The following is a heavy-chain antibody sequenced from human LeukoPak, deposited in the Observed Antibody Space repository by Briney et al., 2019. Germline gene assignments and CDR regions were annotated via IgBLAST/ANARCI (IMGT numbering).Heavy chain of an antibody. Sequence: GASVKVSCKASGYTFTGYYMHWVRQAPGQGLEWMGWINPNSGGTNYAQKFQGRVTMTRDTSISTAYMELSRLRSDDTAVYYCARSRRGLLVDGYNYGFDYWGQGTLVTVSS. J-gene: IGHJ4*02. CDR1: GYTFTGYY. CDR2: INPNSGGT. V-gene: IGHV1-2*02. CDR3: ARSRRGLLVDGYNYGFDY. D-gene: IGHD5-24*01.